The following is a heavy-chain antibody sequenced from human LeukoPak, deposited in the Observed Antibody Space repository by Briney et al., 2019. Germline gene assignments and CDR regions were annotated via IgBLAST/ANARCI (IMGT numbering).Heavy chain of an antibody. CDR2: ISWNSGSI. CDR3: AKVRRYYYDSSGYWGEFDY. Sequence: GGSLRLSCAASGFTFYDYAMHWGRQAPGKGRGWVSGISWNSGSISYADSVKGRFTISRDNAKNSLYLQMNSLRAEDTALYYCAKVRRYYYDSSGYWGEFDYWGQGTLVTVSS. J-gene: IGHJ4*02. CDR1: GFTFYDYA. V-gene: IGHV3-9*01. D-gene: IGHD3-22*01.